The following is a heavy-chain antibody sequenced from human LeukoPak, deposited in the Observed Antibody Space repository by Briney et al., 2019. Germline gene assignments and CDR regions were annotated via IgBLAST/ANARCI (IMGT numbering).Heavy chain of an antibody. D-gene: IGHD1-7*01. CDR3: ARGGTGTTSPFDY. CDR1: GYTFTVYY. CDR2: INPNSGGT. J-gene: IGHJ4*02. Sequence: GASVKVSCKASGYTFTVYYMHWVRQAPGQGLEWMGWINPNSGGTNYAQKFQGRVTMTRDTSISTAYMELSRLRSDDTAVYYCARGGTGTTSPFDYWGQGTLVTVSS. V-gene: IGHV1-2*02.